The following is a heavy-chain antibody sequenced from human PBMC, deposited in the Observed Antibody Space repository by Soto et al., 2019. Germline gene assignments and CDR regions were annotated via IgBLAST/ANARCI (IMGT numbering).Heavy chain of an antibody. CDR1: GFTFSTYW. Sequence: EVQLVESGGDLVQPGGSLRLSCAASGFTFSTYWMHWVPQAPGKGLLWVSRIKTDGTYGTYADSVKGGFPISRDNAKNTLYLQMNSLIVEDAAVYYCAAGGSGYYANWGQGTLVTVSS. D-gene: IGHD3-22*01. CDR3: AAGGSGYYAN. CDR2: IKTDGTYG. J-gene: IGHJ4*02. V-gene: IGHV3-74*01.